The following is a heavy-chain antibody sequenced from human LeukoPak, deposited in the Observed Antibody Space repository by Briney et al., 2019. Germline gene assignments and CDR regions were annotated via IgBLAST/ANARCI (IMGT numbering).Heavy chain of an antibody. J-gene: IGHJ4*02. CDR3: AREINGNYVYFDY. V-gene: IGHV4-59*01. CDR1: VGPISCYY. D-gene: IGHD1-7*01. CDR2: IYYSGST. Sequence: PSETLSLTCSVSVGPISCYYWSWIPQPPGKGLEWIGYIYYSGSTNYNPSLKSRVTISVDTSKNQFSLKLSSVTAADTAVYYCAREINGNYVYFDYWGQGTLVTVSS.